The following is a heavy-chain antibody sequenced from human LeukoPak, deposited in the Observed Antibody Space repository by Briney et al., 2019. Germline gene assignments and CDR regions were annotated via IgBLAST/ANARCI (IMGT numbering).Heavy chain of an antibody. V-gene: IGHV3-20*04. D-gene: IGHD3-3*01. Sequence: PGGSLRLSCAASGFTFDDYGMSWVRQAPGRGLEWVSGINWNGGSTGYADSVKGRFTISRDNAKNSLYLQMNSLRAEDTALYYCARILHILRFLEWSSFDYWGQGTLVTVSS. CDR1: GFTFDDYG. CDR3: ARILHILRFLEWSSFDY. J-gene: IGHJ4*02. CDR2: INWNGGST.